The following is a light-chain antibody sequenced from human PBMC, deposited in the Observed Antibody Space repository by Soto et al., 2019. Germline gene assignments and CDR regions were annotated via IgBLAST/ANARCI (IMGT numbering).Light chain of an antibody. CDR2: DAS. CDR1: QSVTRD. V-gene: IGKV3-11*01. Sequence: EIVLTQSPATLSLSPGERATLSCRASQSVTRDLAWYQQKPGQAPRLLIYDASNRATGIPARFSGSGSGTDFTLTISSLEAEDFAVYYCQNRHNFGPGTKGDIK. J-gene: IGKJ3*01. CDR3: QNRHN.